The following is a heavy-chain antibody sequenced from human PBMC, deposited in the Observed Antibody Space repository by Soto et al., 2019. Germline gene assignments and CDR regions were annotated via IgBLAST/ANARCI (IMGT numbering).Heavy chain of an antibody. D-gene: IGHD6-6*01. CDR3: AREITSIYWFDP. Sequence: VQLQESGPGLVRPSQTLSLTCTVSGDSIRSGGYYWSWIRQYPGKGLEWIGYIYYTGSTYYKPSLKSRVTISLDTSKNQFSLRLTSLTAADTAVYYCAREITSIYWFDPWGQGTLVTVSS. V-gene: IGHV4-31*03. CDR2: IYYTGST. J-gene: IGHJ5*02. CDR1: GDSIRSGGYY.